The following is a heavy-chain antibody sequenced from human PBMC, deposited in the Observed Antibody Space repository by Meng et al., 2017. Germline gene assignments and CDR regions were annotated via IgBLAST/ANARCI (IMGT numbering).Heavy chain of an antibody. CDR1: GGSFSGYY. CDR3: ARMSLVVGATYDGYYYYYGMDV. J-gene: IGHJ6*02. V-gene: IGHV4-34*01. CDR2: INHSGST. D-gene: IGHD1-26*01. Sequence: SETLSLTCAVYGGSFSGYYWSWIRQPPGKGLEWIGEINHSGSTNYNPSLKSRVTISVDTSKNQFSLKLSSATAADTAVYYCARMSLVVGATYDGYYYYYGMDVWGQGTTVTVSS.